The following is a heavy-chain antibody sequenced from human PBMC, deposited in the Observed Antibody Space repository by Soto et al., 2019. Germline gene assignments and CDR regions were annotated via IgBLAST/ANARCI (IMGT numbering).Heavy chain of an antibody. V-gene: IGHV4-59*01. Sequence: SETLSLTCTVSGDSFSSYYWSWIRQPPGKGLEWIGYIYYSGSANYNPSLKSRVTISVDTPKNQFSLKLTSVTAADTAVYYCARGVATIGPWGQGTLVTVSS. D-gene: IGHD5-12*01. CDR3: ARGVATIGP. CDR2: IYYSGSA. J-gene: IGHJ5*02. CDR1: GDSFSSYY.